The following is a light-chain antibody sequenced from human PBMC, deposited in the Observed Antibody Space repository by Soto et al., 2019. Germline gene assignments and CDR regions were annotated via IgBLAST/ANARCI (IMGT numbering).Light chain of an antibody. V-gene: IGKV3-11*01. CDR1: QSVSSY. CDR3: QQRSYWRYT. J-gene: IGKJ2*01. CDR2: DAS. Sequence: EIVLTQSPATLSLSPGERATLSCRASQSVSSYLAWYQQKPGQAPRLLIYDASNRATGIPARFSGSGSGTDFTLTISSLEPEDFAVYYCQQRSYWRYTFGQGTKLEIK.